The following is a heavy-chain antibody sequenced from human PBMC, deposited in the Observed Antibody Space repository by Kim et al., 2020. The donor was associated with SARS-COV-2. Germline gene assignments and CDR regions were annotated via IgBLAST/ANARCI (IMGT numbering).Heavy chain of an antibody. CDR1: GFTFSSYG. D-gene: IGHD6-13*01. CDR2: ISYDGSNK. Sequence: GGSLRLSCAASGFTFSSYGMHWVRQAPGKGLEWVAVISYDGSNKYYADSVKGRFTISRDNSKNTLYLQMNSLRAEDTAVYYCARDGGTQYSSSWEPDFDYWGQGTLVTVSS. V-gene: IGHV3-33*05. J-gene: IGHJ4*02. CDR3: ARDGGTQYSSSWEPDFDY.